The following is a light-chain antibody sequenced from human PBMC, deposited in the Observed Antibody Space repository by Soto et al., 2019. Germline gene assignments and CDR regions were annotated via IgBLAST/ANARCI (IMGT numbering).Light chain of an antibody. CDR1: QSISSSY. Sequence: EIVLTQSPGTLSLSPGERATLSCRARQSISSSYLAWYQQKPGQAPRLLIYGASNRATGIPDRFSGSGSGTDFTLTISRLGAEDFAVYYCQQYGSSPITFGPGTKVEIK. CDR3: QQYGSSPIT. J-gene: IGKJ3*01. CDR2: GAS. V-gene: IGKV3-20*01.